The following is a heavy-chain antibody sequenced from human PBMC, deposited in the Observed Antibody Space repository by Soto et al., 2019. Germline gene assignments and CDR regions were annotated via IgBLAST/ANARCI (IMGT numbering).Heavy chain of an antibody. CDR1: GGSISSGGYS. J-gene: IGHJ5*02. V-gene: IGHV4-31*03. CDR3: ARVGSREDSSSWYWWFDP. D-gene: IGHD6-13*01. CDR2: IYYSGST. Sequence: SETLCLTCTISGGSISSGGYSWSWIRQHPGKGLEWIGYIYYSGSTYYNPSLKSRVTISVDTSKNQFSLKLSSVTAADTAVYYYARVGSREDSSSWYWWFDPWGQGTMVTVSS.